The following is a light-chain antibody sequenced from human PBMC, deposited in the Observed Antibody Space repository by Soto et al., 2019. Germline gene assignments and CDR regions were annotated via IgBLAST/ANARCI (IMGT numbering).Light chain of an antibody. J-gene: IGLJ1*01. V-gene: IGLV2-14*01. CDR2: DVS. CDR1: NSDVGGYNY. CDR3: SSYTSSIKV. Sequence: QSVLTQPASVSGSPGQSITISCTGTNSDVGGYNYVSWYQQHPGKAPKLMIYDVSNRPSGVSNRFSGSKSGNTASLTISGLQAEDEADYYCSSYTSSIKVFGTGTKVPVL.